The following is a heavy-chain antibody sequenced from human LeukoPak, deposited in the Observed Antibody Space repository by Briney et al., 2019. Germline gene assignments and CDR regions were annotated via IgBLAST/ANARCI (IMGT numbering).Heavy chain of an antibody. CDR1: GGSISSYY. J-gene: IGHJ4*02. V-gene: IGHV4-59*08. D-gene: IGHD1-26*01. Sequence: SETLSLTCTVSGGSISSYYWSWIRQPPGKGLEWIGYIYYSGSTNYNPSLKSRVTISVDTSKNQFSLKLSSVTAADTAVYYCAGTRPWGDSGSYYYFDYWGQGTLVTVSS. CDR3: AGTRPWGDSGSYYYFDY. CDR2: IYYSGST.